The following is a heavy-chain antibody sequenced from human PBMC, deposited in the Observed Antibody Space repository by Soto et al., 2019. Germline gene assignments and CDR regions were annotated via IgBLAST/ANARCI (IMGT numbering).Heavy chain of an antibody. D-gene: IGHD3-10*01. Sequence: EVQLVESGGGLVQPGRSLRLSCAASGFTFDDYAMHWVRQAPGKGLEWVSGISWNSGSIGYADSVKGRFTISRDNAKNSLYLQMNSLRAEDTALYYCAKDYGSRSPDRGAFDIWGQGTMVTVSS. CDR3: AKDYGSRSPDRGAFDI. J-gene: IGHJ3*02. V-gene: IGHV3-9*01. CDR2: ISWNSGSI. CDR1: GFTFDDYA.